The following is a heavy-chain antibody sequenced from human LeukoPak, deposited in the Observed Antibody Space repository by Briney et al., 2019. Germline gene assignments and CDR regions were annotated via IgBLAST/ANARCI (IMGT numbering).Heavy chain of an antibody. CDR1: GYTFTSYG. Sequence: ASVKVSCKASGYTFTSYGISWVRQAPGQGLEGMGWISAYNGNTNYAQKLQGRVTMTTDTSTSTAYMELRSLRSDDTAVYYCARVCRIVVVPAAPGGLDAFDIWGQGTMVTVSS. CDR2: ISAYNGNT. J-gene: IGHJ3*02. V-gene: IGHV1-18*01. D-gene: IGHD2-2*01. CDR3: ARVCRIVVVPAAPGGLDAFDI.